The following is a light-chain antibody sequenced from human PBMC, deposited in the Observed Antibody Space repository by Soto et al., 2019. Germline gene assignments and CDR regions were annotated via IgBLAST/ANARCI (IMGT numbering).Light chain of an antibody. Sequence: QSALTQPASVSGSPGQSITISCTGTSSDVGGYNYVSWYQQHPGKAPKLMIYDVSDRPSGVSNRFSGSKSGNTASLTISGLQAEDVPDYYCSSYTTSSPHVVFGGGTKVTV. CDR2: DVS. CDR3: SSYTTSSPHVV. V-gene: IGLV2-14*01. J-gene: IGLJ2*01. CDR1: SSDVGGYNY.